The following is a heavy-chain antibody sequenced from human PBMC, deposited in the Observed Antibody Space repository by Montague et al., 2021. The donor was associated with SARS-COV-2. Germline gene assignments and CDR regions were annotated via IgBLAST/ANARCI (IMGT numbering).Heavy chain of an antibody. CDR3: ARTYYYCSVVWFDP. J-gene: IGHJ5*02. Sequence: SETLSLTCTVSGGSISSYYWSWIRQPPGKGLEWIGYIYYSGSTNYNPSLKSQVTISVDTSKNQFSLKLSSVTAADTAVYYCARTYYYCSVVWFDPWGQGTLVTVSS. V-gene: IGHV4-59*08. D-gene: IGHD3-10*01. CDR1: GGSISSYY. CDR2: IYYSGST.